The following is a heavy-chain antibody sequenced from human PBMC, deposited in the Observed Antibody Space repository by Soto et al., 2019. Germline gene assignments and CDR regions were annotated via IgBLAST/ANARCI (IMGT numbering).Heavy chain of an antibody. Sequence: QVQLVQSGAEVKKTGSSVKVSCKASGGTFSSYAISWVRQAPGQGLEWMGGIIPIFGTANYAKKFQGRVPITADKATSTAYMERSSLRSENAAVYYCAGRGADSRGDYYNYWGQGTLVTVSS. CDR1: GGTFSSYA. V-gene: IGHV1-69*06. D-gene: IGHD3-22*01. J-gene: IGHJ4*02. CDR3: AGRGADSRGDYYNY. CDR2: IIPIFGTA.